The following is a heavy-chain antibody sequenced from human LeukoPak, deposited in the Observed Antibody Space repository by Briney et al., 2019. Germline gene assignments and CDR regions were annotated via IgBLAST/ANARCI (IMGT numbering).Heavy chain of an antibody. V-gene: IGHV1-18*01. CDR3: ARALTVVGTTVEYFDY. Sequence: ASVKVSCKASGYTFTSYGISWVRQAPGQGLEWMGWISAYNGNTNYAQKLQGRVTMTTDTSTSTAYMELRSLRSDDTAVYYCARALTVVGTTVEYFDYWGQGTLVTASS. CDR2: ISAYNGNT. CDR1: GYTFTSYG. D-gene: IGHD1-14*01. J-gene: IGHJ4*02.